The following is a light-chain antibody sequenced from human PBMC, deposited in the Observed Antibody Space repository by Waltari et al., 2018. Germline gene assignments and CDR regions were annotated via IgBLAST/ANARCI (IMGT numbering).Light chain of an antibody. Sequence: IVLTQSPATLSLSPGEIATLSCRASQSVSSYLAWYQQKPGQAPRRLIYDAANRATGIPARFSGSGSGTDFTLTISSLEPEDFAVYYCQQRSNWPRTVGQGTKLEIK. CDR2: DAA. V-gene: IGKV3-11*01. CDR3: QQRSNWPRT. J-gene: IGKJ2*01. CDR1: QSVSSY.